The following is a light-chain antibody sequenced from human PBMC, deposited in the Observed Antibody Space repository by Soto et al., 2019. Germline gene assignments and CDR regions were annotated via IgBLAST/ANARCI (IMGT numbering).Light chain of an antibody. J-gene: IGKJ1*01. CDR1: QSVSSY. CDR3: QQRSNWPTT. Sequence: IVLTNSAVTVSLSPGARATLSCRASQSVSSYLAWYQQKPGQAPRLLIYDASTRATGIPARFSGSGSGTDFTLTISSLEPEDFAVYYCQQRSNWPTTFGQGTKVDIK. CDR2: DAS. V-gene: IGKV3-11*01.